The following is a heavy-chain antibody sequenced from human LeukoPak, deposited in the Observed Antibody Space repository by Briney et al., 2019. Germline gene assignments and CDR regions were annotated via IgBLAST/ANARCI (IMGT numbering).Heavy chain of an antibody. D-gene: IGHD2-15*01. V-gene: IGHV4-34*01. CDR3: ARADERGYCSGGSCHYFDY. J-gene: IGHJ4*02. Sequence: SETLSLTCAVYGGSFSGYYWSWIRQPPGKGLEWIGEINHSGSTNYNPSLKSRDTISVDTSKNQFSLKLSSVTAADTAVYYCARADERGYCSGGSCHYFDYWGQGTLVTVSS. CDR1: GGSFSGYY. CDR2: INHSGST.